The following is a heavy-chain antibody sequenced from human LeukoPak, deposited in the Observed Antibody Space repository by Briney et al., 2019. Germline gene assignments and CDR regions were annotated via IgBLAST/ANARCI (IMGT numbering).Heavy chain of an antibody. CDR3: ARKWSGLPLNWFDP. D-gene: IGHD3-3*01. CDR2: INHSGST. J-gene: IGHJ5*02. CDR1: GGSFSGYY. V-gene: IGHV4-34*01. Sequence: SETLSLTCAVYGGSFSGYYWSWIRQPPGKGLEWIGEINHSGSTNYNPSLKSRATISVDTSKNQFSLKLSSVTAADTAVYYCARKWSGLPLNWFDPWGQGTLVTVSS.